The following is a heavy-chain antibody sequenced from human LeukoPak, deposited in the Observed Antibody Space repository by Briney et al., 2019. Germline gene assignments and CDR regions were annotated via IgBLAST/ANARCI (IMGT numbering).Heavy chain of an antibody. CDR3: ARDIRGNCFDS. V-gene: IGHV3-43*01. D-gene: IGHD3-16*01. CDR1: GFIFDDSL. Sequence: GGSLRLSCVASGFIFDDSLMHWVRQAPGKGLEWISLISRDGSTPYYADSVKGRFTISRDNSKNSLFLQINSLTPEDTAVYYCARDIRGNCFDSWGQGTLVTVSS. CDR2: ISRDGSTP. J-gene: IGHJ4*02.